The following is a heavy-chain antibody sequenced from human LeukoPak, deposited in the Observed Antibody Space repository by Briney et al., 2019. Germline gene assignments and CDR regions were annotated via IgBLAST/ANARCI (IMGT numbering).Heavy chain of an antibody. CDR2: INHNGST. CDR1: GGSSSGYY. Sequence: SETLSLTCAVYGGSSSGYYWSWIRQAPGKGLEWIGEINHNGSTNYNPSLKSRVTISVDTSKNQLSLKLSSVTAADTAVYYCARAILYSNYLRPRDSPIDYWGQGTLVTVSS. D-gene: IGHD4-11*01. V-gene: IGHV4-34*01. J-gene: IGHJ4*02. CDR3: ARAILYSNYLRPRDSPIDY.